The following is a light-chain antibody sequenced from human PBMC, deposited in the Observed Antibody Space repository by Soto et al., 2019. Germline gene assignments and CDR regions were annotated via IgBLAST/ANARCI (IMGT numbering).Light chain of an antibody. Sequence: MTQLPKDRTMALGGSTIVHCKSSHIDLYSPNNKNYLNWYQQKPGQPPKLLIYWASIRESGVPDRFSGSGSATDFTLPITSVQAEDVAVYYCHPYSASPLTFRQGTRLEIK. CDR1: HIDLYSPNNKNY. CDR2: WAS. CDR3: HPYSASPLT. J-gene: IGKJ5*01. V-gene: IGKV4-1*01.